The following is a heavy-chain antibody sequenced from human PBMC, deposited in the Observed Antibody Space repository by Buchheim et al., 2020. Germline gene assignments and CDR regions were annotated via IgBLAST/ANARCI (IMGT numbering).Heavy chain of an antibody. CDR1: GFTFSSYS. V-gene: IGHV3-48*01. J-gene: IGHJ4*02. CDR2: ISSSSSTI. Sequence: EVQLVESGGGLVQPGGSLRLSCAASGFTFSSYSMNWVRQAPGKGLEWVSYISSSSSTIYYADSVKGRFTISRHNAKNSLYLQMNSLRAEDAAVYYCARGPSYLGSGYDSTRFDYWGQGTL. CDR3: ARGPSYLGSGYDSTRFDY. D-gene: IGHD5-12*01.